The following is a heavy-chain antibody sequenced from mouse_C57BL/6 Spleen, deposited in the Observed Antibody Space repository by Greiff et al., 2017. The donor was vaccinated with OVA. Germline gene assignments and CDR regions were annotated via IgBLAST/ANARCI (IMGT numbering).Heavy chain of an antibody. Sequence: VQLQESGPGLVAPSPSLSISCTVSGFSLTSYSISWVRQPPGPGLEWLGVIWPGGGTNYNSALKSRLSISKDNSKSQVFLKMNSLQTDDTARYDCASGSSYEYWGQGTTLTVSS. J-gene: IGHJ2*01. CDR1: GFSLTSYS. CDR2: IWPGGGT. D-gene: IGHD1-1*01. V-gene: IGHV2-9-1*01. CDR3: ASGSSYEY.